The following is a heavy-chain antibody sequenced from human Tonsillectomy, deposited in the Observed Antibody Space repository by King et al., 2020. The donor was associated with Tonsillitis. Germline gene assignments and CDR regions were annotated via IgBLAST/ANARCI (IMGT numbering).Heavy chain of an antibody. CDR1: GGSISSGGYS. D-gene: IGHD7-27*01. CDR3: ARGVLGRTNWFDP. CDR2: IYDTGST. J-gene: IGHJ5*02. Sequence: QLQESGPRLVKPSQTLSLTCAVSGGSISSGGYSWSWIRQPPGKGLEYICHIYDTGSTYYNPSLKSRVTISLDTSKNQFSLKLNPVTAADTAVYYCARGVLGRTNWFDPWGQGALVTVSS. V-gene: IGHV4-30-4*07.